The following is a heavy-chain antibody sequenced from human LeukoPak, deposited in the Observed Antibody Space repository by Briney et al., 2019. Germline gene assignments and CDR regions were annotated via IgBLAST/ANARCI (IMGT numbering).Heavy chain of an antibody. CDR2: ISAYNGKT. J-gene: IGHJ4*02. CDR3: ARDLEPITMIENPSPHY. CDR1: GYTFTSYG. D-gene: IGHD3-22*01. V-gene: IGHV1-18*01. Sequence: GASVRVSCKASGYTFTSYGISWVRQAPGQGLEWMGWISAYNGKTNYAQKLQGRVTMTTDTSTSTAYMELRSLRSDDTAVYYCARDLEPITMIENPSPHYWGQGTLVTVSS.